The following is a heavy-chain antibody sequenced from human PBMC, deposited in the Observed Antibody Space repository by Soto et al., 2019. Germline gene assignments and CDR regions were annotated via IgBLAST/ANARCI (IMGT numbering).Heavy chain of an antibody. CDR2: ISSTSTSM. CDR3: ARDFGGSYSKHYGMDV. J-gene: IGHJ6*02. Sequence: QVQLVESGGGLVKPGGSLRLACAASGFSFSDYYMSWIRQAPGRGLEWISYISSTSTSMFYADCVKGRFTISRDNAKNSVFLQMKSLRAEDTAVYYCARDFGGSYSKHYGMDVWGHGTTVTVSS. D-gene: IGHD1-26*01. CDR1: GFSFSDYY. V-gene: IGHV3-11*01.